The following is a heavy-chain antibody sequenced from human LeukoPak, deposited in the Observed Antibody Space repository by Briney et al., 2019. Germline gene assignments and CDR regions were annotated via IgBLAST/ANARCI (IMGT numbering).Heavy chain of an antibody. CDR3: VRRVRYFGQNDY. CDR1: GASFSDYY. Sequence: SETLSLTCTVSGASFSDYYWSWIRQPPGKGLEWIAYIYYSGSTNYNPSLKSRVTISVDMSNNQFSLDLRSVTAADSAVYYCVRRVRYFGQNDYWGQGTLVTVSS. J-gene: IGHJ4*02. CDR2: IYYSGST. D-gene: IGHD3-9*01. V-gene: IGHV4-59*08.